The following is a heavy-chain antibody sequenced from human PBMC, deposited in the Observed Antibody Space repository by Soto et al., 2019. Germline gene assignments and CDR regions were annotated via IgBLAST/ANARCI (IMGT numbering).Heavy chain of an antibody. V-gene: IGHV4-39*01. Sequence: SETLSLTCSFSGGSINSSSYFWGWVRQPPGKGLEWIGSIYYSGSTYYNPSLRSRVTISVDTSKNQFSLKLSSVTAADTAVFYCARHYSSGSRNWFDPWGQGTLVTVSS. CDR3: ARHYSSGSRNWFDP. CDR2: IYYSGST. D-gene: IGHD6-19*01. J-gene: IGHJ5*02. CDR1: GGSINSSSYF.